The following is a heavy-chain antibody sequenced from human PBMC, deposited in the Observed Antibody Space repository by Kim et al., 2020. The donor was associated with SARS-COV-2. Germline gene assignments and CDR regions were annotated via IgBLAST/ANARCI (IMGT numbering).Heavy chain of an antibody. D-gene: IGHD3-10*01. Sequence: GGSLRLSCAASGFTFSSDAMSWVRQAPGKGLEWVSSVSSDAGITHYADSVKGRFTISRDNSKNMLYLQMNSLRAEDTALYYCAKALRQLIMALAYWCQGT. J-gene: IGHJ4*02. CDR1: GFTFSSDA. CDR3: AKALRQLIMALAY. V-gene: IGHV3-23*01. CDR2: VSSDAGIT.